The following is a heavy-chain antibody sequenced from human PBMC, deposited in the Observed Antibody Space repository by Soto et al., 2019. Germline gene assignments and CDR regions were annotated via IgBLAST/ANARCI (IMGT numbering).Heavy chain of an antibody. CDR1: GGTFSSYT. CDR3: ARGNHRWLQLWYFER. D-gene: IGHD5-12*01. Sequence: QVQLVQSGAEVKKPGFSVTVSCKASGGTFSSYTISWVRQAPGQGLEWMGGIIPIFCTANYAKKFQGRVTITADESRSTAYMELSSLRSEDTAVYSSARGNHRWLQLWYFERCGRVTLVTVAS. CDR2: IIPIFCTA. J-gene: IGHJ2*01. V-gene: IGHV1-69*12.